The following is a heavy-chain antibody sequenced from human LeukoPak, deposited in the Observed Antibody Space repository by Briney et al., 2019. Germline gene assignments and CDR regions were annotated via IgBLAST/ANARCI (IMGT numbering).Heavy chain of an antibody. V-gene: IGHV3-33*06. J-gene: IGHJ6*03. CDR3: AKGYCSSTSCYYYYYIDV. CDR1: GFTFSSYG. CDR2: IWYDGSNK. D-gene: IGHD2-2*01. Sequence: GSLRLSCAASGFTFSSYGMHWVRQAPGKGLEWVAVIWYDGSNKYYADSVKGRFTISRDNSKNTLYLQMNSLRAEDTAVYYCAKGYCSSTSCYYYYYIDVWGKGTTVTVSS.